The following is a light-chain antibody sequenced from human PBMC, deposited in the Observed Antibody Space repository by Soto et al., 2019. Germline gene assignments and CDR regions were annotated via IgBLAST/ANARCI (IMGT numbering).Light chain of an antibody. V-gene: IGKV3-15*01. CDR3: HQYDNWPRT. CDR2: DAS. Sequence: EIVMTQSPATLSVSPGERATLSCRASQSVSSYLAWYQQKPGQAPRLLIYDASTRATGIPARFSGSGSGTEFTLTISSLQSEDFAVYYCHQYDNWPRTFGQGTKVEIK. J-gene: IGKJ1*01. CDR1: QSVSSY.